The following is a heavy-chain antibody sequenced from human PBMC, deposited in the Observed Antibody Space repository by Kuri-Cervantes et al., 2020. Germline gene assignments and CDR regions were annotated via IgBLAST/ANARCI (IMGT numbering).Heavy chain of an antibody. V-gene: IGHV4-59*01. D-gene: IGHD4/OR15-4a*01. Sequence: SETLSLTCTVSGGSISSYYRSWIRQPPGKGLEWIGYIYYSGRSNYNPSLKCRVTISVDTSKNQFSLKLSAVTAADTAVYSCARARKAKPQRQGYYYGMDVWGQGTMVNVSS. CDR3: ARARKAKPQRQGYYYGMDV. CDR2: IYYSGRS. CDR1: GGSISSYY. J-gene: IGHJ6*02.